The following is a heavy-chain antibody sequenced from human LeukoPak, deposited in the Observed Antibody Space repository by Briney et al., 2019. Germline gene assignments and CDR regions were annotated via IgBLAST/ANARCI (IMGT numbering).Heavy chain of an antibody. J-gene: IGHJ3*02. Sequence: GGSLRLSCAASGFTFSSYEMNWVRQASGKGLDWVSVLYSAGNTFYPDSVKGRFTISRDNSQNMLFLQMDSLRAEDTAVYYCARLSHSSEYGAFDIWGQGTLVTVSS. CDR1: GFTFSSYE. V-gene: IGHV3-66*02. D-gene: IGHD3-22*01. CDR2: LYSAGNT. CDR3: ARLSHSSEYGAFDI.